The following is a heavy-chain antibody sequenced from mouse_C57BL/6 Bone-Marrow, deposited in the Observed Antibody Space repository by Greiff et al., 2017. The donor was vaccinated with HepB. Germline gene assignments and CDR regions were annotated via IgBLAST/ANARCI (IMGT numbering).Heavy chain of an antibody. J-gene: IGHJ3*01. CDR1: GYTFTSYG. CDR3: ARGGGFAY. CDR2: IYPRSGNT. V-gene: IGHV1-81*01. Sequence: QVQLQHSGAELARPGASVKLSCKASGYTFTSYGISWVKQRTGQGLEWIGEIYPRSGNTYYNEKFKGKATLTADKSSSTAYMELRSLTSEDSAVYFCARGGGFAYWGQGTLVTVSA.